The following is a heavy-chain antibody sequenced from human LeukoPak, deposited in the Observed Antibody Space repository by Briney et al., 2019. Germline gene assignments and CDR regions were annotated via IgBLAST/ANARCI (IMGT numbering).Heavy chain of an antibody. D-gene: IGHD5-24*01. CDR1: GFTFSTYT. Sequence: HGGSLRLSCAASGFTFSTYTMHWDRQAPGKGLEWVAFVSYDGTNKNYADSVKGRFTISRDNSKNTLYLQMNSLRTEDTAVYYCARRMAANAFDIWGQGTMVTVSS. CDR3: ARRMAANAFDI. V-gene: IGHV3-30-3*01. CDR2: VSYDGTNK. J-gene: IGHJ3*02.